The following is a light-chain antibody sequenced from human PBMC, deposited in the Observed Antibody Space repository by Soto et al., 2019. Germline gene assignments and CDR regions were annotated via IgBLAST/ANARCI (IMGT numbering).Light chain of an antibody. CDR1: QSIGLA. CDR3: QQYGSSIT. V-gene: IGKV3-11*01. CDR2: DAS. Sequence: EIVLTQSPATLSLSPGERATLSCRASQSIGLAIAWYQHKPGQAPRLLIFDASQRATGIPARFRGSGSGTDFTLTISRLEPEDFAMFYCQQYGSSITFGQGTRLE. J-gene: IGKJ5*01.